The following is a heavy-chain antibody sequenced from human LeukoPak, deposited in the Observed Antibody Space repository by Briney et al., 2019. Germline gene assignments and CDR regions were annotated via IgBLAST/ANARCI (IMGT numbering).Heavy chain of an antibody. V-gene: IGHV3-66*01. D-gene: IGHD1-1*01. J-gene: IGHJ5*02. Sequence: GGSLRLSCAASGFTVSSNYMSWVRQAPGKGLEWVSVIYSGGSTYYADSVKGRFTISRDNSKNTLYLQMNSLRAEDTAVYYCARFTQLERRDSRDDGWFDPWGQGTLVTVSS. CDR3: ARFTQLERRDSRDDGWFDP. CDR1: GFTVSSNY. CDR2: IYSGGST.